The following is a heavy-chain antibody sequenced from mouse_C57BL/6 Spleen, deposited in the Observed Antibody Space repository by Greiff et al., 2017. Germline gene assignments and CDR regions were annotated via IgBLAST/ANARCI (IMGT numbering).Heavy chain of an antibody. CDR2: IYPGGGYT. V-gene: IGHV1-63*01. CDR3: ARRITTVVAHVDY. Sequence: VKLQQSGAELVRPGTSVKMSCKASGYTFTNYWIGWAKQRPGHGLEWIGDIYPGGGYTNYNEKFKGKATLTADKSSSTAYMQFSSLTSEDSAIYYCARRITTVVAHVDYWGQGTTLTVSS. J-gene: IGHJ2*01. CDR1: GYTFTNYW. D-gene: IGHD1-1*01.